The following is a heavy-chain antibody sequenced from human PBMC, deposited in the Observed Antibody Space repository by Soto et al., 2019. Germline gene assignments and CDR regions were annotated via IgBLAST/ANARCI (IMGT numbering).Heavy chain of an antibody. D-gene: IGHD6-19*01. CDR3: ASEVAVAGQDY. J-gene: IGHJ4*02. CDR1: GFTFSSYA. CDR2: ISYDGSNK. V-gene: IGHV3-30-3*01. Sequence: GGSLRLSCAASGFTFSSYAMHWVRQAPGKGLEWVAVISYDGSNKYYADSVKGRFTISRDNSKNTLYLQMNSLRAEDTAVYYCASEVAVAGQDYWGQGTLVTVSS.